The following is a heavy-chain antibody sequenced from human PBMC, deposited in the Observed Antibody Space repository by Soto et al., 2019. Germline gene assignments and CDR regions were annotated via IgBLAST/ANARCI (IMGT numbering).Heavy chain of an antibody. V-gene: IGHV4-34*01. Sequence: SETLSLTCAVYGGSFSGYYWSWIRQPPGKGLEWIGEINHSGSTNYNPSLKSRVTISVDTSKNQFSLKLSSVTAADTAVYYCASRVEGLYSGNDRYYFDYWGQGTLVTVS. CDR3: ASRVEGLYSGNDRYYFDY. CDR1: GGSFSGYY. D-gene: IGHD5-12*01. CDR2: INHSGST. J-gene: IGHJ4*02.